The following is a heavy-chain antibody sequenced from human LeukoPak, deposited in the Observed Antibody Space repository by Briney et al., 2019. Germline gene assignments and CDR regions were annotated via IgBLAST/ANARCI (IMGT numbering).Heavy chain of an antibody. V-gene: IGHV1-2*02. CDR3: ARRYTRGSGYFSPGY. J-gene: IGHJ4*02. CDR2: INPNSGGT. D-gene: IGHD3-22*01. Sequence: ASVKVSCKASGYTFTGYYMHWVRQAPGQGLEWMGWINPNSGGTNYAQKFQGRVTMTRNTSISTAYMELSSLRSEDTAVYYCARRYTRGSGYFSPGYWGQGTLVTVSS. CDR1: GYTFTGYY.